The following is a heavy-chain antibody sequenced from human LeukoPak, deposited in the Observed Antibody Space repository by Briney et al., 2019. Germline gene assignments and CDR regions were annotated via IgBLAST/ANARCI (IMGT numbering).Heavy chain of an antibody. CDR3: ASPRYSSGWYYFDY. Sequence: GGSLRLSCVASGLTFSSYGMHWVRQAPGKGLEWVAVISYDGNDKHYGESVKGRITISRDNSKNTLYLQMNSLRAEDTAVYYCASPRYSSGWYYFDYWGQGTLVTVSS. CDR1: GLTFSSYG. CDR2: ISYDGNDK. V-gene: IGHV3-30*03. J-gene: IGHJ4*02. D-gene: IGHD6-19*01.